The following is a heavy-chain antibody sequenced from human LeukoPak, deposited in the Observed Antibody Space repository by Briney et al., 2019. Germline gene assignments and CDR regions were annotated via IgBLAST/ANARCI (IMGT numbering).Heavy chain of an antibody. CDR2: INPNSGGT. CDR3: ARGGIAAAGTLRGFDY. CDR1: GYTFTGYY. V-gene: IGHV1-2*02. J-gene: IGHJ4*02. Sequence: ASVKVSCKASGYTFTGYYMHWVRQAPGQGLEWMGWINPNSGGTNYGQKFQGRVTMTRDTSISTAYMELSRLRSEDMAVYYCARGGIAAAGTLRGFDYWGQGTLVTVSS. D-gene: IGHD6-13*01.